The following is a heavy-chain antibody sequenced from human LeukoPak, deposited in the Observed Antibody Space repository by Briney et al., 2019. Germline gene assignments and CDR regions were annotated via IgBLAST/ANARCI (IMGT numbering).Heavy chain of an antibody. D-gene: IGHD3-22*01. Sequence: SETLSLTCTVSGGSINITGYSWGWIRQPPGKGLEWIENISYSGSTYNNPSLRSRVTTSVDTPKNQFSLKLSSVTAADTAVYYCARVRGWGYYYDYWGQGTLVTVSS. CDR2: ISYSGST. V-gene: IGHV4-39*07. CDR3: ARVRGWGYYYDY. CDR1: GGSINITGYS. J-gene: IGHJ4*02.